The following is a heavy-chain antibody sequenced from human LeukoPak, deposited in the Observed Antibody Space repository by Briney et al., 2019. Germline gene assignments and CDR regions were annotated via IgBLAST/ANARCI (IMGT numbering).Heavy chain of an antibody. J-gene: IGHJ4*02. CDR1: GFTFSTYW. CDR2: INQYGSEK. Sequence: GGSLRLSCATSGFTFSTYWMSWVRQAPGKGLEWVANINQYGSEKYYVDSVKGRFTISRDNAKSSLYLQMNSLRADDTAVYYCANGDGFDYWGQGTLVTVSS. D-gene: IGHD2-8*01. CDR3: ANGDGFDY. V-gene: IGHV3-7*01.